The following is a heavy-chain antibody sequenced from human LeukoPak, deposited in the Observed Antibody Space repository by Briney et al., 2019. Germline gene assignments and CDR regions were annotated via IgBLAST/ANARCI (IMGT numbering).Heavy chain of an antibody. CDR2: ITSSGSST. Sequence: GGSLRLSCAASGFAFSSYAISWVRQAPGKGLEWVSTITSSGSSTYYADSVKGRFTISRDNSENTLYLQVNSLRAEDTAVYYCAKNKQWLPNFDYWGQGTLVTVSS. CDR3: AKNKQWLPNFDY. CDR1: GFAFSSYA. D-gene: IGHD6-19*01. V-gene: IGHV3-23*01. J-gene: IGHJ4*02.